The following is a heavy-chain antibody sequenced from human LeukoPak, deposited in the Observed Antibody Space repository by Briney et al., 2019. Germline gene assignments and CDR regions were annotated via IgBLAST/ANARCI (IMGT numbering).Heavy chain of an antibody. CDR3: ARDHRLLRYFDL. J-gene: IGHJ2*01. CDR1: GGSISSGSYY. CDR2: IYTSGST. D-gene: IGHD4-17*01. V-gene: IGHV4-61*02. Sequence: SETLSLTCTVSGGSISSGSYYWSWIRQPAGKGLEWIGRIYTSGSTNYNPSLKSRVTISVDTSKNQFSLKLSSVTAADTAVYYCARDHRLLRYFDLWGRGTLVTVSS.